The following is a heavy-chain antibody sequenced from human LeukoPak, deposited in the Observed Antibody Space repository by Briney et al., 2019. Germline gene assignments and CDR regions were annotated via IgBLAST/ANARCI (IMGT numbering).Heavy chain of an antibody. V-gene: IGHV3-64*01. CDR1: GFTFSSYA. CDR3: ARPPNCTYYYYYMDV. J-gene: IGHJ6*03. Sequence: GGSLRLSCAASGFTFSSYAMHWVRQAPGKGLEYVSAISSNGGSTYYANSVKGRFTISRDNSKNTLYLQMGSLRAEDMAVYYCARPPNCTYYYYYMDVWGEGTTVTVSS. CDR2: ISSNGGST. D-gene: IGHD1-1*01.